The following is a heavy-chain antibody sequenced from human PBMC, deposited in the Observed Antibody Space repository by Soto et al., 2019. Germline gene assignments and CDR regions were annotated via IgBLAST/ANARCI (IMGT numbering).Heavy chain of an antibody. CDR1: GFTFSSYA. CDR2: ISGSGGST. J-gene: IGHJ5*02. Sequence: SLRLSCAASGFTFSSYAMSWVRQAPGKGLEWVSAISGSGGSTYYADSVKGRFTISRDNSKNTLYLQMNSLRAEDTAVYYCAKAEPEYYYDSSFGFDPWGQGTLVTVSS. D-gene: IGHD3-22*01. V-gene: IGHV3-23*01. CDR3: AKAEPEYYYDSSFGFDP.